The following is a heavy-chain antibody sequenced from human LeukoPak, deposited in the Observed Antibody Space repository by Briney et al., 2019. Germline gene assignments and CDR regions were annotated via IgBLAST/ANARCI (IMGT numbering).Heavy chain of an antibody. CDR3: ARQISDYYYYYIDV. V-gene: IGHV4-39*01. CDR2: IYYSGTT. D-gene: IGHD3-10*01. Sequence: PSETLSLTCTVSSGSISTSSYCWGWIRQPPGKGLEWIGTIYYSGTTYYNPPLESRATISEDTSKNQFSLTLRSVTAADTAVYYCARQISDYYYYYIDVWGKGTTVTVSS. CDR1: SGSISTSSYC. J-gene: IGHJ6*03.